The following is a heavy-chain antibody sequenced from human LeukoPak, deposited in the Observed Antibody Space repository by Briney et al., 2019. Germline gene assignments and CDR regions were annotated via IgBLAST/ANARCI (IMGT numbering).Heavy chain of an antibody. CDR2: IYYSGST. V-gene: IGHV4-59*08. Sequence: PSETLSLTCTVSGGSISSYYWSWIRQPPGKGLEWIGYIYYSGSTNYNPSLKSRVAISVDTSKNQFSLKLSSVTAADTAVYYCARQSLDGSGYLPFAYWGQGTLVTVSS. CDR3: ARQSLDGSGYLPFAY. D-gene: IGHD3-22*01. CDR1: GGSISSYY. J-gene: IGHJ4*02.